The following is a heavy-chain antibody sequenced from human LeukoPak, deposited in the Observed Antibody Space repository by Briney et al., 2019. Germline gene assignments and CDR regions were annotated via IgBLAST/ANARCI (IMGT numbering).Heavy chain of an antibody. CDR2: IYYSGST. CDR1: GVSISSSSYY. D-gene: IGHD6-19*01. CDR3: ARERRMGSGQPFDY. V-gene: IGHV4-39*07. Sequence: KPSETLSLTCTVSGVSISSSSYYWGWIRQPPGKGLEWIGSIYYSGSTYYNPSLKSRVTISVDTSKNQFSLKLSSVTAADTAVYYCARERRMGSGQPFDYWGQGTLVTVSS. J-gene: IGHJ4*02.